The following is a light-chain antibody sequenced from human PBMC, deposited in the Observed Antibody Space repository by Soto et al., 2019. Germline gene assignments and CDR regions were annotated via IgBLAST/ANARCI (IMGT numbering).Light chain of an antibody. Sequence: EIVLTQSAGSLSLSPRERATLSYRASQSVSSNYLAWYQHKPSQAPRLLIYGASSRAPGIPDRFSGSGSGTDFTLTISRLEPEDFAVYYCQQYAASPRTFGQGTQVEVK. V-gene: IGKV3-20*01. CDR1: QSVSSNY. J-gene: IGKJ1*01. CDR2: GAS. CDR3: QQYAASPRT.